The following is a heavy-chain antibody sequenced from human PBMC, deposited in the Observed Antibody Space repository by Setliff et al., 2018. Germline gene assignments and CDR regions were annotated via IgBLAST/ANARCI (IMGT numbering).Heavy chain of an antibody. CDR1: GDSISSTSYQ. J-gene: IGHJ4*01. D-gene: IGHD2-15*01. Sequence: PSETLSLTCTVSGDSISSTSYQWGWVRQPPGKGLEWIGSIYYTGTAYYNPSLKSRVTISVDTSKNQFSLELRSVTVADTATYYCVRPGGTTVVARHFDYWGSGILVTVSS. V-gene: IGHV4-39*01. CDR2: IYYTGTA. CDR3: VRPGGTTVVARHFDY.